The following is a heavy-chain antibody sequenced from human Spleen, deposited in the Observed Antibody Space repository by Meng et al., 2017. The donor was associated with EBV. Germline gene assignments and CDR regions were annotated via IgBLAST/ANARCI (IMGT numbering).Heavy chain of an antibody. CDR1: GVSISSGAYY. V-gene: IGHV4-30-4*01. Sequence: QVRLQESGPGLVQPSQPLSLTCAVSGVSISSGAYYWSWIRQPPGKGLEWIGYIYYSGSTYYNPSLKSRVTISIDTSKIQLSLKLSSVTVADTALYYCAGGSGKGRTFQHWGQGTLVTVSS. CDR2: IYYSGST. CDR3: AGGSGKGRTFQH. D-gene: IGHD3-3*01. J-gene: IGHJ1*01.